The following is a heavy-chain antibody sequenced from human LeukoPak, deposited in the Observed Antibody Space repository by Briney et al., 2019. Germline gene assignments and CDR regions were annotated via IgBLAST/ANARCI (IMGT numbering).Heavy chain of an antibody. J-gene: IGHJ4*02. CDR2: IYYSGST. D-gene: IGHD5-18*01. CDR3: ARVPYTYGSLPYYFDS. Sequence: PSQTLSLTCTVSGGSISSGDYYWSWIRQPPGKGLEWIGYIYYSGSTYYSPSLKSRVAISVDTSNNQFSLNLSSVTAADTAVYYCARVPYTYGSLPYYFDSWGQGTLVTVSS. V-gene: IGHV4-30-4*01. CDR1: GGSISSGDYY.